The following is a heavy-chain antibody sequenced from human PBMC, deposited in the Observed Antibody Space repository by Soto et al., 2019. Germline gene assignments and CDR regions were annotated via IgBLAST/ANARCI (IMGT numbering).Heavy chain of an antibody. J-gene: IGHJ5*02. CDR2: IKSDGSTA. V-gene: IGHV3-74*01. CDR1: GFTFSGQW. Sequence: GGSLRLSCAASGFTFSGQWMHWVRQAPGKGLVWVSRIKSDGSTASYADSVKGRFTISRDNAKNTLFLQMDSLRVEDTAVYHCAKSDWFDPWGQGTLVTVSS. CDR3: AKSDWFDP.